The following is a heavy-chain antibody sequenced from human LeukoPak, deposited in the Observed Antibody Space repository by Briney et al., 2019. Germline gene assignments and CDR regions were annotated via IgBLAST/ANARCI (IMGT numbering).Heavy chain of an antibody. D-gene: IGHD6-13*01. J-gene: IGHJ6*02. CDR3: ASRIAAARDYYYYGMDV. V-gene: IGHV3-66*01. CDR2: IYSGGST. CDR1: GFTVSSNY. Sequence: PGGSLRLSCAASGFTVSSNYMSWVRQAPGKGLEWVSVIYSGGSTYYADSVKGRFTISRDNSKNTLYLQMNSLRAEDTAVYYCASRIAAARDYYYYGMDVWGQGTTVTVSS.